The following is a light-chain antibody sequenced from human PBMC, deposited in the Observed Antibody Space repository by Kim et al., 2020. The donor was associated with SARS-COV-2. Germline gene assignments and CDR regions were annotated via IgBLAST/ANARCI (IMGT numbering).Light chain of an antibody. CDR1: SLRNFY. J-gene: IGLJ1*01. CDR2: GKD. V-gene: IGLV3-19*01. CDR3: NARDGHV. Sequence: VSVALGQTVRITCQGDSLRNFYASWYQQKPGQAPVLVIYGKDNRPSGIPDRFSGSSSGNTASLTITGAQAEDEADYYCNARDGHVFVTGTEVTVL.